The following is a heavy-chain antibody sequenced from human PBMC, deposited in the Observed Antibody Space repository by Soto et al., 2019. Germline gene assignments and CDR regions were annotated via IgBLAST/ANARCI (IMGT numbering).Heavy chain of an antibody. J-gene: IGHJ3*02. CDR3: AKVVTPIVVVVAATLNAFDI. CDR1: GGTFSSYA. V-gene: IGHV3-23*04. D-gene: IGHD2-15*01. CDR2: ISGSGGST. Sequence: VQLVQSGAEVKKPGSSVKVSCKASGGTFSSYAMSWVRQAPGKGLEWVSAISGSGGSTYYADSVKGRFTISRDNSKNTLYLQMNSLRAEDTAVYYCAKVVTPIVVVVAATLNAFDIWGQGTMVTVSS.